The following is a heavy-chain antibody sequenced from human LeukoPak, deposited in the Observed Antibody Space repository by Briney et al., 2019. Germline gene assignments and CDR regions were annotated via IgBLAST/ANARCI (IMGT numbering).Heavy chain of an antibody. J-gene: IGHJ4*02. D-gene: IGHD5-12*01. CDR2: ISSSGSTI. CDR1: GFTFSSYA. Sequence: PGGSLRLSCAASGFTFSSYAMSWVRQAPGKGLEWGSYISSSGSTIYYADSVKGRFTISRDNAKNSLYLQMNSLRAEDTAVYYCARRDHGYNVDYWGQGTLVTVSS. V-gene: IGHV3-48*04. CDR3: ARRDHGYNVDY.